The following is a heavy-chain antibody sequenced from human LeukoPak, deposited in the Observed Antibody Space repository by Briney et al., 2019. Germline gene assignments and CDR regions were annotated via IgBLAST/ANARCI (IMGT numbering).Heavy chain of an antibody. J-gene: IGHJ4*02. D-gene: IGHD3-9*01. CDR1: GFTFSSYW. CDR2: IKQDGSEK. V-gene: IGHV3-7*01. Sequence: GGSLRLSCAASGFTFSSYWMSWARQAPGKGLEWVANIKQDGSEKYYVDSVKGRFTIPRDNAKNSLYLQMNSLRAEDTAVYYCARLSGGFDWRRWGQGTLVTVSS. CDR3: ARLSGGFDWRR.